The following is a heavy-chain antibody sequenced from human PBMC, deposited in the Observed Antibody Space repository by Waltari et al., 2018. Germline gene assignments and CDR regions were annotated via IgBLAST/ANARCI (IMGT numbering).Heavy chain of an antibody. V-gene: IGHV3-7*01. CDR1: GFTFSTYW. J-gene: IGHJ4*02. Sequence: EVQLVESGGGLVQPGGSLRISCAASGFTFSTYWMTWVRQAPGKGLEWVASIKQDGSEKYYVDSVKGRFTISRDNAKNSLYLQMNSLRDEDTAVYYCARGLSIRAMTMVVTIDYWGQGTLVTVSS. CDR3: ARGLSIRAMTMVVTIDY. CDR2: IKQDGSEK. D-gene: IGHD4-17*01.